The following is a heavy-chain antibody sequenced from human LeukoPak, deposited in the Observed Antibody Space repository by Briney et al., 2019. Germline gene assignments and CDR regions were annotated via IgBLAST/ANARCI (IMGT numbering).Heavy chain of an antibody. CDR1: GFTFTSSA. D-gene: IGHD6-25*01. CDR3: AAVTYSSGPFDP. J-gene: IGHJ5*02. V-gene: IGHV1-58*02. CDR2: IVVGSGNT. Sequence: SVKVSCKASGFTFTSSAMQWVRQSRGQRLECIGWIVVGSGNTNYAQKFQERVTITRDMSTSTAYMELSSLRSEDTAVYYCAAVTYSSGPFDPWGQGTLVTVSS.